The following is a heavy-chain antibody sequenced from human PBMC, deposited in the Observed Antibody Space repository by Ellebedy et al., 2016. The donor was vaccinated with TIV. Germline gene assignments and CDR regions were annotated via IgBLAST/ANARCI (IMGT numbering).Heavy chain of an antibody. J-gene: IGHJ4*02. CDR2: ISYDGSKQ. Sequence: GESLKISCTASGFSFGSYALHWVRQAPGKGLECVAVISYDGSKQYYADSVKGRFTVSRDTSRNTVYLQMNNLKTEDTAFYSCARVSSSWSKNDYWGQGTLVTVSS. D-gene: IGHD6-13*01. CDR3: ARVSSSWSKNDY. CDR1: GFSFGSYA. V-gene: IGHV3-30-3*01.